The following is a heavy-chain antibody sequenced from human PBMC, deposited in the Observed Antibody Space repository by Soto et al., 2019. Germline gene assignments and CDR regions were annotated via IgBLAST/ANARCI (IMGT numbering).Heavy chain of an antibody. V-gene: IGHV1-69*13. Sequence: VASVKVSCKASGGTFSSHAISWVRQAPGQGLEWMGGIIPIFGTANYAQKFQGRVTITADESTSTAYMGLSSLRSEDTAVYYCARKSAIFGVGPIPPYYYGMDVWGQGTTVTVSS. CDR1: GGTFSSHA. D-gene: IGHD3-3*01. CDR3: ARKSAIFGVGPIPPYYYGMDV. CDR2: IIPIFGTA. J-gene: IGHJ6*02.